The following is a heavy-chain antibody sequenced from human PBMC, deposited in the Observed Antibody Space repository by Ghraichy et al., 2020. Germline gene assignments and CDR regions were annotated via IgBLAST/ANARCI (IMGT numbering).Heavy chain of an antibody. CDR1: GFTFSSSA. V-gene: IGHV3-23*01. J-gene: IGHJ4*02. CDR3: AKGGVQYSSGWPNYFDY. D-gene: IGHD6-19*01. Sequence: GGSLRLSCAASGFTFSSSAMSWVRQAPGKGLEWVSAISGSGGSTYHADSVRGRFTISRDNSKNTLYLQMNNLRAEDTAVYFCAKGGVQYSSGWPNYFDYWGQGTLVTVSS. CDR2: ISGSGGST.